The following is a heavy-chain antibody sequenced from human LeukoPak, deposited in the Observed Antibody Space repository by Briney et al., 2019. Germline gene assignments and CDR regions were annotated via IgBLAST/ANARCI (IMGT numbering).Heavy chain of an antibody. CDR3: AREAVTMGFMDV. V-gene: IGHV1-8*03. Sequence: ASVKVSCKASGGTFSSYAINWVRQATGQGLEWMGWMNPNSGNTGYAQKFQGRVTITRNTSISTAYMELSSLRSEDTAVYYCAREAVTMGFMDVWGKGTTVTVSS. J-gene: IGHJ6*03. CDR1: GGTFSSYA. D-gene: IGHD4-11*01. CDR2: MNPNSGNT.